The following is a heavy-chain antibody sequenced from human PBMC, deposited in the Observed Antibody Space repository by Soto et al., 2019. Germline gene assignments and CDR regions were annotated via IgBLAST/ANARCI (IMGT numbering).Heavy chain of an antibody. CDR3: ARMYYYDSSGYYFPLYFDY. J-gene: IGHJ4*02. CDR2: INAGNGNT. D-gene: IGHD3-22*01. Sequence: WASVKVSCKASGYTFTSYAMHWVRQAPGQRLEWMGWINAGNGNTKYSQKFQGRVTITRDTSASTAYMELSSLRSEDTAVYYCARMYYYDSSGYYFPLYFDYWGQGTLVTVSS. V-gene: IGHV1-3*01. CDR1: GYTFTSYA.